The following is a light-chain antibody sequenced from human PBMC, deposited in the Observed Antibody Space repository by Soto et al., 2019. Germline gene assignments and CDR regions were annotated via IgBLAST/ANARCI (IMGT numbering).Light chain of an antibody. J-gene: IGLJ2*01. CDR2: GNT. Sequence: QSVLTQPPSVSGAPGQRVTISCTGSRSNIGAGYDVHWYQQLPGTAPKLLIDGNTNRPSGIPDRFSGSKSGTSASLAITGTHAEYEADYYCQAYVINLIGVVFGGGTKLTVL. CDR3: QAYVINLIGVV. CDR1: RSNIGAGYD. V-gene: IGLV1-40*01.